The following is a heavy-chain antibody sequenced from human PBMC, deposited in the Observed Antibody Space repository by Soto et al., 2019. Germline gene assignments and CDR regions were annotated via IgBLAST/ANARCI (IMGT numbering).Heavy chain of an antibody. CDR3: AREITGTFSGSYKIDY. CDR2: TYYRSKWYN. D-gene: IGHD1-26*01. Sequence: QSQTLSLTCAISGDSVSSNSAAWNWIRQSPSRGLEWLGRTYYRSKWYNDYAVSVKSRITINPDTSKNQFSLQLNSVTPEDTAVYYCAREITGTFSGSYKIDYWGQGTLVTVSS. CDR1: GDSVSSNSAA. J-gene: IGHJ4*02. V-gene: IGHV6-1*01.